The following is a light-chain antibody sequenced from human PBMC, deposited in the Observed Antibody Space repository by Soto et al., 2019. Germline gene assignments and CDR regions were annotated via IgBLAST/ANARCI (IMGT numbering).Light chain of an antibody. J-gene: IGKJ4*01. V-gene: IGKV3-20*01. CDR1: QSVSSNY. CDR3: QQHGDSLT. CDR2: GAS. Sequence: ETVLTQSPGTLSLSPGERATLSCRASQSVSSNYLGWYQQKPGQAPRLLMDGASSRATGIPDRFSGSGSGTDFTLTISRLEPEDFAVYSCQQHGDSLTFGGGTKVEIK.